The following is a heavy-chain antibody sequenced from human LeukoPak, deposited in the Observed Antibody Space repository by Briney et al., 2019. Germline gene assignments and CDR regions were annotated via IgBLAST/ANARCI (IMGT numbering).Heavy chain of an antibody. D-gene: IGHD3-22*01. CDR3: AKDKYYYDNSGETNDSIDS. V-gene: IGHV3-23*01. CDR1: GFTFSSYG. CDR2: IKSSGGST. Sequence: GGSLRLSCAASGFTFSSYGMSWVRQAPGKGVEWVSAIKSSGGSTYYADSVKGRFTISRDNSKNTVYLQMNSLRAEDTAVYYCAKDKYYYDNSGETNDSIDSWGQGTMVTVSS. J-gene: IGHJ3*02.